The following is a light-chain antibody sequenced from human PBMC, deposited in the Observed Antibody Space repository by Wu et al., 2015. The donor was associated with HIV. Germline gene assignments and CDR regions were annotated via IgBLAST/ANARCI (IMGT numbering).Light chain of an antibody. J-gene: IGKJ4*01. CDR1: QSISNY. V-gene: IGKV1-39*01. CDR3: QQSYSSPLLT. Sequence: DIQMTQSPSSLSASVGDRVTITCRASQSISNYLNWYQQKPGKAPKLLIYAAYNLQSGVPSRFSGSGSGTDFTLTISSPQPEDFATYYCQQSYSSPLLTFGGGTKVE. CDR2: AAY.